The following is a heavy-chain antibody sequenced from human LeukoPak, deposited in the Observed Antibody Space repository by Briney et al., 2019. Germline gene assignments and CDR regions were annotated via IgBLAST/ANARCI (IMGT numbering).Heavy chain of an antibody. CDR1: GYTLTKLS. CDR2: FDPEDGET. Sequence: ASVKVSCKVSGYTLTKLSMHWVRQAPGKGLEWMGGFDPEDGETIYAQKFQGRVTMTEDTSTDTAYMELSSLRSEDTAVYYRATVSQLVWDAFDIWGQGTMVTVSS. CDR3: ATVSQLVWDAFDI. J-gene: IGHJ3*02. D-gene: IGHD6-13*01. V-gene: IGHV1-24*01.